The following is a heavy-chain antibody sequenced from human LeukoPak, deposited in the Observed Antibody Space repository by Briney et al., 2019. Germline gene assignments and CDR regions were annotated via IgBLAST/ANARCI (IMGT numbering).Heavy chain of an antibody. CDR2: IYYSGST. J-gene: IGHJ6*03. V-gene: IGHV4-39*01. CDR1: GVSISSSSYY. CDR3: ARIPNYDILTGYRSFYYYYYMDV. D-gene: IGHD3-9*01. Sequence: PSETLSLTCTVSGVSISSSSYYWGWIRQPPGKGLEWIGSIYYSGSTYYNPSHKSRVTISVDTSKNQFSLKLSSVTAADTAVDYCARIPNYDILTGYRSFYYYYYMDVWGKGTTVTVSS.